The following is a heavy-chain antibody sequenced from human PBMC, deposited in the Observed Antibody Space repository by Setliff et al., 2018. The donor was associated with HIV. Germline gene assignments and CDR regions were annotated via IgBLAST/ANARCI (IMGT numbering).Heavy chain of an antibody. D-gene: IGHD1-1*01. J-gene: IGHJ4*02. CDR2: INWDGDK. V-gene: IGHV2-5*02. Sequence: SGPTLVNPTQTLTLTCTFSGFSLSTSGVGVGWIRQPPGKALEWLALINWDGDKRYNPYLKDRLTITKATSNNHVVLMISNMDPADTATYYCTHVNNFRSVYFASWGQGTLVTVSS. CDR1: GFSLSTSGVG. CDR3: THVNNFRSVYFAS.